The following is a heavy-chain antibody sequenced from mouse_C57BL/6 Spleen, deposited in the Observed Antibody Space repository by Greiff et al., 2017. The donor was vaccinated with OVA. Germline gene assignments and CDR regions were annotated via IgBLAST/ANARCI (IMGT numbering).Heavy chain of an antibody. CDR2: ISYDGSN. D-gene: IGHD1-1*01. CDR1: GYSITSGYY. Sequence: VQLKESGPGLVKPSQSLSLTCSVTGYSITSGYYWNWIRQFPGNKLEWMGYISYDGSNNYNPSLKNRISITRDTSKNQFFLKLNSVTTEDTATYYCARYYYGRSSGYVDVWGTGTTVTVSS. CDR3: ARYYYGRSSGYVDV. V-gene: IGHV3-6*01. J-gene: IGHJ1*03.